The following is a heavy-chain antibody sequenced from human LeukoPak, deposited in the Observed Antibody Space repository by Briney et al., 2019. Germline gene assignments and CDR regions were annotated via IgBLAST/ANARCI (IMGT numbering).Heavy chain of an antibody. Sequence: SETLSLTCAVYGGSFSGYYWSWIRQPPGKGLEWIGYIYYGGSTNYNPSLKSRVTISVDTSKNQFSLKLSSVTAADTAVYYCGRSSVRYYYDSSGSFDYWGQGTLVTVSS. CDR1: GGSFSGYY. J-gene: IGHJ4*02. CDR2: IYYGGST. D-gene: IGHD3-22*01. CDR3: GRSSVRYYYDSSGSFDY. V-gene: IGHV4-59*01.